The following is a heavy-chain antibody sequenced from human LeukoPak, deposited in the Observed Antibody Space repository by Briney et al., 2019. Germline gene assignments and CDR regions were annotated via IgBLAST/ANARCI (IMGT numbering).Heavy chain of an antibody. D-gene: IGHD6-19*01. Sequence: GGSLRLSCAASGFTFTNYAMNWVRQAPGKGLEWVSGISGRGGNTYYADSVKGRFTISRDNSKNTLYLQMNSLRVEDTAVYYCARGGSSGSTGDYWGQGTLVTVSS. CDR2: ISGRGGNT. CDR3: ARGGSSGSTGDY. J-gene: IGHJ4*02. V-gene: IGHV3-23*01. CDR1: GFTFTNYA.